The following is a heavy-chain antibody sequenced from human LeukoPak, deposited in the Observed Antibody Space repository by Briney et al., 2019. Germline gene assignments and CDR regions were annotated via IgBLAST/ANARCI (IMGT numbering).Heavy chain of an antibody. J-gene: IGHJ5*02. CDR1: GGSFSGYY. CDR2: INHSGST. D-gene: IGHD4-23*01. CDR3: ARDYGGNSGVWFDL. V-gene: IGHV4-34*01. Sequence: SETLSLTCAVHGGSFSGYYWSWIRQPPGKGLEWIGEINHSGSTNYNPSLKSRVTISVDTSKNQFSLKLSSVTAADTAVYYCARDYGGNSGVWFDLWGQGTLVPVSS.